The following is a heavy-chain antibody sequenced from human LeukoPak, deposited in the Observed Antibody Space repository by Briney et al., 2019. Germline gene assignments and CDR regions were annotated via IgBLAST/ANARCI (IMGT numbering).Heavy chain of an antibody. CDR2: IRYDGSNK. Sequence: GGSLRLSCAASGFTFSSYGMHWVRQAPGKGLEWVAFIRYDGSNKYYADSVKGRFTISRDNSKNTLYLQMNSLRAEDTAVYYRAKDGVAYYDFWSGSDYWGQGTLVTVSS. CDR1: GFTFSSYG. J-gene: IGHJ4*02. D-gene: IGHD3-3*01. V-gene: IGHV3-30*02. CDR3: AKDGVAYYDFWSGSDY.